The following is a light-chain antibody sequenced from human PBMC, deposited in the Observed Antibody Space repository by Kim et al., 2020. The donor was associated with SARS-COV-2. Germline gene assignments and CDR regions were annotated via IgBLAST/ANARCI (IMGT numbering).Light chain of an antibody. CDR3: QQYRSYPWT. V-gene: IGKV1-5*03. J-gene: IGKJ1*01. CDR2: KAS. Sequence: DIQMTQSPSTLSASVGDKITITCRASRNIDDRVAWYQQKPGRAPKLLIYKASTLKSGVPSTFSGSGSGTEFTLTTSSLQPDDFATYYCQQYRSYPWTFGQGTKVDIK. CDR1: RNIDDR.